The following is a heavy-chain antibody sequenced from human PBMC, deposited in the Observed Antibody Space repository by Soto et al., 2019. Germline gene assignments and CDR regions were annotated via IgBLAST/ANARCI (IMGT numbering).Heavy chain of an antibody. CDR1: GFTFSSYG. CDR2: IWHDASNK. Sequence: QVKLEESGGGVVQPGGSLRLSCEASGFTFSSYGMSWVRQAPGKGLEWVAVIWHDASNKFYTDSVRGRFTISRDNSKNMLFLQMSGLGADDTAVYFCTREMMTQQWHAFDLWGQGTTVTVSS. V-gene: IGHV3-33*01. J-gene: IGHJ3*01. D-gene: IGHD1-1*01. CDR3: TREMMTQQWHAFDL.